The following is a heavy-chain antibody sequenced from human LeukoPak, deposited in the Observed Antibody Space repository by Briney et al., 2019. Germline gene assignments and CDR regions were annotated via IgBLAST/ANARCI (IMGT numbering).Heavy chain of an antibody. J-gene: IGHJ4*02. D-gene: IGHD5-24*01. CDR2: IVVASGHT. V-gene: IGHV1-58*01. Sequence: SVKVSCKASGFTPGSAVQWVRQARGQRLEWIGWIVVASGHTNYAQKLQGRVTITRDMSTNTDYMELSGLRSEDTAVYYCVADHPNYGYWGQGTLITVSS. CDR1: GFTPGSA. CDR3: VADHPNYGY.